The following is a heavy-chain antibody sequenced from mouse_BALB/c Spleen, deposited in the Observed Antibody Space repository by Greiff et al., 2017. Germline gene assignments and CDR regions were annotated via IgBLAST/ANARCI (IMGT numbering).Heavy chain of an antibody. CDR1: GFNIKDYY. V-gene: IGHV14-4*02. D-gene: IGHD1-1*01. Sequence: VQLQQSGAELVRPGASVKLSCTASGFNIKDYYMHWVKQRPEQGLEWIGWIDPETGDTEYAPKFQGKATMTADTSSNTAYLQRSSLTSEDTAVYYYRFITTVIDYWGQGTTLTVSS. CDR2: IDPETGDT. J-gene: IGHJ2*01. CDR3: RFITTVIDY.